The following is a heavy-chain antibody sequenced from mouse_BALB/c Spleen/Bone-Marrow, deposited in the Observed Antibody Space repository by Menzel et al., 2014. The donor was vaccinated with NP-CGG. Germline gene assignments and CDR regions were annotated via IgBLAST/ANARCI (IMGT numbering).Heavy chain of an antibody. D-gene: IGHD1-1*01. CDR2: IRNKANGYTT. Sequence: EVPGVESGGGLVQPGGSLRLSCATSGFTFTDYYMSWVRQPPGKALEWLGFIRNKANGYTTEYSASVKGRFTISRDNSQSILYLQMNILRTEDSATYYCARDRNYDINWYFDVWGAGTTVTVSP. CDR3: ARDRNYDINWYFDV. CDR1: GFTFTDYY. V-gene: IGHV7-3*02. J-gene: IGHJ1*01.